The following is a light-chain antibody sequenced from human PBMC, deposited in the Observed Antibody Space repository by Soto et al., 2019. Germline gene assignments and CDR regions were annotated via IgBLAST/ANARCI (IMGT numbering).Light chain of an antibody. J-gene: IGKJ1*01. CDR1: QSVASNY. CDR2: GAS. V-gene: IGKV3-20*01. Sequence: EIALTQSPGTLSLSPGERATLSCRASQSVASNYLAWHQQKPGQAPRLLIYGASSRATGVPDRFSGSGSGTDFTLTIRRLEPEDFAVYYCQQYNNWPRTFGQGTKVEIK. CDR3: QQYNNWPRT.